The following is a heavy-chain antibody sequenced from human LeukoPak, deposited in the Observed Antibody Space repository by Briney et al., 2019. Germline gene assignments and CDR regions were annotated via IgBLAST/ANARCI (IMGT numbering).Heavy chain of an antibody. J-gene: IGHJ4*02. Sequence: GSSVKVSCKASGGTFSSYAISWVRQAPGQGLEWRGGIIPIFGTANYAQKFQGRVTITADKSTSTAYMELSSLRSEDSAIYYCATSHHVYNSRHFDYWGQGTLVTVSS. V-gene: IGHV1-69*06. CDR2: IIPIFGTA. D-gene: IGHD5-24*01. CDR1: GGTFSSYA. CDR3: ATSHHVYNSRHFDY.